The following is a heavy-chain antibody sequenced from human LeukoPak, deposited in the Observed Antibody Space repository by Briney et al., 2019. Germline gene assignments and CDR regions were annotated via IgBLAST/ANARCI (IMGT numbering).Heavy chain of an antibody. J-gene: IGHJ5*02. CDR1: GFTFSNHA. CDR2: ISYDGSNE. CDR3: APTSYRGGTTGYNWFDP. D-gene: IGHD1-26*01. V-gene: IGHV3-30-3*01. Sequence: PGGSLRLSCAASGFTFSNHAMHWVRQTPGKGLEWVAVISYDGSNEYYADSVKGRFTISRDNSKNTLYLQMNSLRAEDTAMYYCAPTSYRGGTTGYNWFDPWGQGTLVTVSS.